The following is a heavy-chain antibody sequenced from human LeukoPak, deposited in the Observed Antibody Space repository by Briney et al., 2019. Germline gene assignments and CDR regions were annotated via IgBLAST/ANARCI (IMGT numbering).Heavy chain of an antibody. D-gene: IGHD3-22*01. J-gene: IGHJ4*02. CDR1: GYSISSGYY. V-gene: IGHV4-38-2*01. Sequence: SETLSLTCAVSGYSISSGYYWGWIRPPPGEGLEWIGSIYHSGSTYYNPSLKSRVTISVDTSKNQFSLNLSSVTAADTAVYYCAGVVISSLPFDYWGQGTLVTVSS. CDR2: IYHSGST. CDR3: AGVVISSLPFDY.